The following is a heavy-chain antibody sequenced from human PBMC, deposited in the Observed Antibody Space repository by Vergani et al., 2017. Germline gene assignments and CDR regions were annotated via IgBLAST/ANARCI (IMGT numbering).Heavy chain of an antibody. CDR2: SNHSGST. CDR3: ARARSSGGRDYYYGMDV. V-gene: IGHV4-34*01. J-gene: IGHJ6*02. CDR1: GGSLSGYY. D-gene: IGHD6-19*01. Sequence: QVQLQQWGAGLLKPSETLSLTCAVYGGSLSGYYWSWIRQPPGTGLEWDGESNHSGSTNYNPTLKSRVTISVDTSKNQFSLKLSSVTAADAAVYCWARARSSGGRDYYYGMDVWGQGTTVTVSS.